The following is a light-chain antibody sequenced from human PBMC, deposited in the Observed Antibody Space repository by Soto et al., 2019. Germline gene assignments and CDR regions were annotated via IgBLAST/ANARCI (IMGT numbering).Light chain of an antibody. CDR1: SSDVGRYNY. J-gene: IGLJ2*01. V-gene: IGLV2-14*01. Sequence: QSALTQPASVSGSPGQSITISCTGTSSDVGRYNYVSWYQQNPGKAPKLIIYDVSDRPSGVSNRFSGSKSGTTASLTISGLQAEDEADYYCGSYTSSDTMIFGGGTKVIVL. CDR3: GSYTSSDTMI. CDR2: DVS.